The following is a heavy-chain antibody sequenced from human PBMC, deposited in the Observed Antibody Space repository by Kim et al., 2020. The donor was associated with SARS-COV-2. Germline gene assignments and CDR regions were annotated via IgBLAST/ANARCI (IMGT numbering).Heavy chain of an antibody. CDR3: AMDRWELLPDYYGMDG. Sequence: ASVKVSCKASGYTFTSYDINWVRQATGPGLEWMGWMNPNSGNTGYAQKFQGRVTMTRNTSISTAYMELSSLRSEDTAVYYCAMDRWELLPDYYGMDGWGQGTTVTVSS. D-gene: IGHD1-26*01. J-gene: IGHJ6*02. V-gene: IGHV1-8*01. CDR2: MNPNSGNT. CDR1: GYTFTSYD.